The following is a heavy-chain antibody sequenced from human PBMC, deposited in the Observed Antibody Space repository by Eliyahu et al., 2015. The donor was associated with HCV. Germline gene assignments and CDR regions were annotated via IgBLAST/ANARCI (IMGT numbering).Heavy chain of an antibody. Sequence: EVQLVESGGGLVKPGGSLRLSCVVSGFTFSSYSMHWSGSHPLVVVVVYIYYGRLNEGPIHHHQMKGRFTISRDNAKNSLYLQMNSLRAEDTAVYYCASKKPIISDDVFDNWGQGTMVTVSS. CDR1: GFTFSSYS. J-gene: IGHJ3*02. CDR3: ASKKPIISDDVFDN. V-gene: IGHV3-21*02. D-gene: IGHD3-9*01. CDR2: LVVVVVYI.